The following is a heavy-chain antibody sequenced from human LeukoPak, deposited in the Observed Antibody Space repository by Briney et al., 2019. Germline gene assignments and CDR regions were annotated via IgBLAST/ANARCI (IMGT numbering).Heavy chain of an antibody. Sequence: PGGSLRLSCKGSGYSFTSYWIGWVRQMPGKGLEWMGIIYPGDPDTRYSPSFQGQVTISADKSISTVYLQWSSLKASDTAMYYCARQYCSSTSCYFGYWGQGTLVTVSS. V-gene: IGHV5-51*01. J-gene: IGHJ4*02. CDR3: ARQYCSSTSCYFGY. D-gene: IGHD2-2*01. CDR2: IYPGDPDT. CDR1: GYSFTSYW.